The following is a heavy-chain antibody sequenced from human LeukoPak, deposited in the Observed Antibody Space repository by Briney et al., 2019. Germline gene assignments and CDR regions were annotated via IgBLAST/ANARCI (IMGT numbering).Heavy chain of an antibody. CDR3: AREYYDSSGYHFDY. V-gene: IGHV3-21*01. CDR2: ISSSSIYI. D-gene: IGHD3-22*01. Sequence: GGSLRLSCTASGFTFSTYSINWVRQAPGKGLEWVSSISSSSIYIYYADSVKGRFTISRDNAKNSLYLQMNSLRAEDTAVYYCAREYYDSSGYHFDYWGQGTLVTVSS. CDR1: GFTFSTYS. J-gene: IGHJ4*02.